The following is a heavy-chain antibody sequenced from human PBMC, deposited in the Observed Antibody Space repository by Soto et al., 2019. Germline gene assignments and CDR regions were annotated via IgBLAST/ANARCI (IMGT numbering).Heavy chain of an antibody. CDR2: TYYSGGS. CDR1: GASINSAEHY. CDR3: ARLSGFDPACAADK. Sequence: QVQLQESGPGLVKASQTLSLTCTLSGASINSAEHYWSWIRQPPGKGLEWIGYTYYSGGSYYNASLQSRVTISVDTSQNQFSLRLRSVTAADTAVYFCARLSGFDPACAADKWGPGILVSVSS. D-gene: IGHD5-12*01. V-gene: IGHV4-30-4*01. J-gene: IGHJ4*02.